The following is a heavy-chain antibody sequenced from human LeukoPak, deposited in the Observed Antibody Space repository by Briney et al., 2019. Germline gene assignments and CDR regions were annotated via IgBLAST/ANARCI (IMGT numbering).Heavy chain of an antibody. V-gene: IGHV1-69*05. J-gene: IGHJ6*03. CDR3: ARIASTNYYYYYMDV. Sequence: SVKVSCKASGGALSSYGISWVRQAPGQGLEWMGGIIPIFGTTNCAQKFQGRVTITTDESTSTAYMELSSLRSEDTAVYYCARIASTNYYYYYMDVWGKGTTVTVSS. CDR1: GGALSSYG. CDR2: IIPIFGTT.